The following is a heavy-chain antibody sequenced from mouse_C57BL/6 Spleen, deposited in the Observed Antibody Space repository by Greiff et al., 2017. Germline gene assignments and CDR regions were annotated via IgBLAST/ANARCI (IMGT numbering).Heavy chain of an antibody. J-gene: IGHJ1*03. V-gene: IGHV3-8*01. Sequence: EVMLVALGPGLAKPSQTLSSTCSVTGYSITSVYWNWIRKFPGNKLEYMGYISYSGSTYYSPSLKSRITITQDTSRNQYYQQVNSVTTRVTVTYYGARTTGYFDVWSTGTTVTVSS. CDR3: ARTTGYFDV. CDR1: GYSITSVY. D-gene: IGHD3-1*01. CDR2: ISYSGST.